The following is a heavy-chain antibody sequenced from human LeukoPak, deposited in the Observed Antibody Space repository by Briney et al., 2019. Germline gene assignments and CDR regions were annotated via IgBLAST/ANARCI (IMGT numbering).Heavy chain of an antibody. CDR3: ARDRWGYSYGGD. D-gene: IGHD5-18*01. V-gene: IGHV3-7*01. CDR2: IKQDGSKK. J-gene: IGHJ4*02. CDR1: ELTFSSYW. Sequence: GGSLRLSCAASELTFSSYWMSWVRQAPGKGLEWVASIKQDGSKKYYVDSVKGRFTIFRDNAKNSLYLQMNSLRAEDTAVYYCARDRWGYSYGGDWGQGTLVTVSS.